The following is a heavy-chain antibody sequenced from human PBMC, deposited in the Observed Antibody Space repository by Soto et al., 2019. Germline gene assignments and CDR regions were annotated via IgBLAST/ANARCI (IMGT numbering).Heavy chain of an antibody. CDR3: AKPAVTGVWWIFPH. CDR1: GFSFSDYP. Sequence: EVQLLESGGDLVQPGGSLRLSCVASGFSFSDYPMTWVRQAPGKGLEWVSTIGVSGADTYYADSVKGRFTITRDTSKNTVYVQMNSPRTEDRAVYYCAKPAVTGVWWIFPHWGQGALVAVSS. V-gene: IGHV3-23*01. D-gene: IGHD6-19*01. CDR2: IGVSGADT. J-gene: IGHJ4*02.